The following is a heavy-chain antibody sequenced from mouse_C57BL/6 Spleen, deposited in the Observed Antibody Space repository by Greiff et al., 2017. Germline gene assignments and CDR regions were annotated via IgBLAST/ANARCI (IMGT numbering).Heavy chain of an antibody. D-gene: IGHD2-3*01. J-gene: IGHJ2*01. CDR3: ARSDGYYEGYYFDY. Sequence: QVQLQQPGAELVKPGASVKLSCKASGYTFTSYWMHWVKQRPGQGLEWIGMIHPNSGSTNYNEKFKSKATLTVDKSSSTAYMQLSSLTSEDSAVYYCARSDGYYEGYYFDYWGQGTTLTVSS. CDR2: IHPNSGST. V-gene: IGHV1-64*01. CDR1: GYTFTSYW.